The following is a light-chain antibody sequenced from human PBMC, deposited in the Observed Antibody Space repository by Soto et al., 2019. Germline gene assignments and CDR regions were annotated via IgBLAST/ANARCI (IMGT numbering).Light chain of an antibody. J-gene: IGLJ2*01. V-gene: IGLV2-14*01. CDR2: DVS. CDR1: SSDVGGYNY. Sequence: QSALTQPASVSGSPGQSITISCTGTSSDVGGYNYVSWYQQHPGKAPKLLIYDVSHRPSGVSNRFSGSKSGYTASLTITGLQAEDEADYYCSSYTSASTRVFGGGTKLTVL. CDR3: SSYTSASTRV.